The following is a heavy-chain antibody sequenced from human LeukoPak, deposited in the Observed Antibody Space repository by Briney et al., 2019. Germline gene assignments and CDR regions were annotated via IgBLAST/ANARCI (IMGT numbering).Heavy chain of an antibody. Sequence: GGSLRLSCAASGFTFNSFAMNWVRQAPGKGLEWVSSISGSDGSSHYADFVKGRFTISRDNSKNTLHLQMNSLRAEDTVVYYCAKSLGVGGYTRYKGFDQWGQGTLVTVSS. CDR1: GFTFNSFA. V-gene: IGHV3-23*01. D-gene: IGHD3-16*02. J-gene: IGHJ4*02. CDR3: AKSLGVGGYTRYKGFDQ. CDR2: ISGSDGSS.